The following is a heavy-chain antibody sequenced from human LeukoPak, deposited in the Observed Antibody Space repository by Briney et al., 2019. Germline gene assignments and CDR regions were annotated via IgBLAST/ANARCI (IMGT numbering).Heavy chain of an antibody. D-gene: IGHD3-22*01. J-gene: IGHJ3*02. Sequence: GGSLRLSCAASGFTFSSYGMHWVRQAPGKGLEWVAVMWYDGSNKYYADSVKGRFTISRDNSKNTLYLQMNSLRAEDTAVYYCARGNPYYYDSSGYSAFDISGQGTMVTVSS. CDR3: ARGNPYYYDSSGYSAFDI. V-gene: IGHV3-33*01. CDR1: GFTFSSYG. CDR2: MWYDGSNK.